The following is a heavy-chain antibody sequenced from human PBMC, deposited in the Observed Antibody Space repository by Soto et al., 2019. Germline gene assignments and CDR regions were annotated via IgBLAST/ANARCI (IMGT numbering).Heavy chain of an antibody. CDR1: GFTFSSYS. D-gene: IGHD3-22*01. CDR2: ISSSSSYI. Sequence: ESGGGLVKPGGSLRLSCAASGFTFSSYSMNWVRQAPGKGLEWVSSISSSSSYIYYADSVKGRFTISRDNAKNSLYLQMNSLRAEDTAVYYCARANYYDSSGYYYGWFDPWGQGTLVTVSS. J-gene: IGHJ5*02. V-gene: IGHV3-21*01. CDR3: ARANYYDSSGYYYGWFDP.